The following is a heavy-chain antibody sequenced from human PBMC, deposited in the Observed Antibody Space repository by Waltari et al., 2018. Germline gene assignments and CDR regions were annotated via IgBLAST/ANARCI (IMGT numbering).Heavy chain of an antibody. CDR3: ASGPVGATTPWAAFDI. CDR2: IYPGDSDT. V-gene: IGHV5-51*01. Sequence: EVQLVQSGAEVKKPGESLKISCKGSGYSFTSYWIGWVRQMPGKGLEWMGIIYPGDSDTRYSPSFQGQVTISADKAISTAYLQWSSLKASDTAMYYCASGPVGATTPWAAFDIWGQGTMVTVSS. CDR1: GYSFTSYW. D-gene: IGHD1-26*01. J-gene: IGHJ3*02.